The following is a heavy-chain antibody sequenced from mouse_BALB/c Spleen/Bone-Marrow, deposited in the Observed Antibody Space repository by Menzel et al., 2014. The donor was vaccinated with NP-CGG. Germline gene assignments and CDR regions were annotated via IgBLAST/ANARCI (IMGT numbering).Heavy chain of an antibody. D-gene: IGHD1-1*01. CDR3: VRDYYGSYCDV. V-gene: IGHV2-9-2*01. CDR2: IWTGGGT. J-gene: IGHJ1*01. CDR1: GFSLTSYD. Sequence: QVQLQQSGPGLVAPSQSLSITCTVSGFSLTSYDISWIRQPPGKGLEWLGAIWTGGGTNYNLAFMSRLSISKDNSKSQLFLKMNSLQTDDTAIYYCVRDYYGSYCDVWGAGTTVTVSS.